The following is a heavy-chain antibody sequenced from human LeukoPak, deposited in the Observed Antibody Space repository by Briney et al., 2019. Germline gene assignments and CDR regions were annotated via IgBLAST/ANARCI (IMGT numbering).Heavy chain of an antibody. CDR2: IYSGGST. V-gene: IGHV3-53*01. CDR3: AKDRGSYYVYFDY. CDR1: GFTVSSNY. D-gene: IGHD1-26*01. J-gene: IGHJ4*02. Sequence: GGSLRLSCAASGFTVSSNYMSWVRQAPGKGLEWVSVIYSGGSTYYADSVKGRFTISRDNSKNTLYLQMNSLRAEDTAVYYCAKDRGSYYVYFDYWGQGTLVTVSS.